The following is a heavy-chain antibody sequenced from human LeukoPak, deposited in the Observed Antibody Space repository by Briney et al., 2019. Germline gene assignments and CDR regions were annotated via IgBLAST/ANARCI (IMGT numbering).Heavy chain of an antibody. V-gene: IGHV3-23*01. CDR2: ISGSGGST. CDR1: GLTFSSYA. J-gene: IGHJ4*02. Sequence: GGSLRLSCAASGLTFSSYAMTWVRQAPGKGLEWVSAISGSGGSTYYTDSVKGRFTISRDNSKNTLYLQMNSLSAEDTAVYYCAKWNYYGSRSYYGFDYWGQGTLVTVSS. D-gene: IGHD3-10*01. CDR3: AKWNYYGSRSYYGFDY.